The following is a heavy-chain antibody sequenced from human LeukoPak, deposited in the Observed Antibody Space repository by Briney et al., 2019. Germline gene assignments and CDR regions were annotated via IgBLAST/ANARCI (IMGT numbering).Heavy chain of an antibody. J-gene: IGHJ4*02. Sequence: PGGSLRLSCAASGFTFSSYAIHWVRQAPGKGLDWVALISYDGSSKYYADSVKGRFTISRGSSTLYLQMNSLRTEDTAVYYCARGSVGTPPPFDYWGQGTLVTVSS. CDR1: GFTFSSYA. CDR3: ARGSVGTPPPFDY. CDR2: ISYDGSSK. V-gene: IGHV3-30-3*01. D-gene: IGHD2-15*01.